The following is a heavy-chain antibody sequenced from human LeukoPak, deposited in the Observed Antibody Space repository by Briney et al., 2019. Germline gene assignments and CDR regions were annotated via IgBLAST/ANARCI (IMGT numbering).Heavy chain of an antibody. CDR1: GGSVSSSGYY. CDR2: VYYSGST. CDR3: ARHILDSSGSMIDLPFDY. Sequence: PSETLSLTCNVSGGSVSSSGYYWGWIRQTPGKGLEWLGSVYYSGSTYLKPSLKSRVTISVDPSKNQFSLKLSSVTAADTSLYYCARHILDSSGSMIDLPFDYWGQGTLVTVSS. V-gene: IGHV4-39*01. D-gene: IGHD1-1*01. J-gene: IGHJ4*02.